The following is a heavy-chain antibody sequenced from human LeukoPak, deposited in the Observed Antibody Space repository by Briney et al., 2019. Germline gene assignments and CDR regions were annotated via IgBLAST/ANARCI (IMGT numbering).Heavy chain of an antibody. Sequence: SETLSLTCTVSGDSISSYYWSWIRQPPGKGLEWIGYIRYSGSANYNPSLRSRVTISIDTSKNQFSLKLSSVTAADTAVYYCARSEMMDYDYWGQGTLVTVSS. V-gene: IGHV4-59*08. CDR2: IRYSGSA. CDR1: GDSISSYY. D-gene: IGHD3-16*01. CDR3: ARSEMMDYDY. J-gene: IGHJ4*02.